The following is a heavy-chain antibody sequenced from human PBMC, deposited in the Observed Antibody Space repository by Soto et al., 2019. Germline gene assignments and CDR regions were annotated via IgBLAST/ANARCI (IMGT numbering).Heavy chain of an antibody. D-gene: IGHD4-17*01. J-gene: IGHJ3*02. V-gene: IGHV3-21*01. Sequence: GGSLRLSCAASGFTFSSYSMNWVRQAPGKGLEWVSSISSSSSYIYYADSVKGRFTISRDNAKNSLYLQMNSLRAEDTAVYYCARDPPDDYGAFDIWGQGTMVTVS. CDR2: ISSSSSYI. CDR1: GFTFSSYS. CDR3: ARDPPDDYGAFDI.